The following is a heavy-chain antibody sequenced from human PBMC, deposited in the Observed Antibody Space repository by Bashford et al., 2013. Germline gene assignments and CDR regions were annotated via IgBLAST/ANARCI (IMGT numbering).Heavy chain of an antibody. CDR2: IRTKANSYTT. J-gene: IGHJ6*02. CDR3: ARAHDTPDRRLDV. CDR1: GFTFSDHY. V-gene: IGHV3-72*01. D-gene: IGHD3-22*01. Sequence: GGPLRLSCAASGFTFSDHYMDWVRQPPGKGLEWVGRIRTKANSYTTEYAASVKGRFTISRDDSKNSLYLQMNSLTTEDTAVYYCARAHDTPDRRLDVWGQGTTVTVSS.